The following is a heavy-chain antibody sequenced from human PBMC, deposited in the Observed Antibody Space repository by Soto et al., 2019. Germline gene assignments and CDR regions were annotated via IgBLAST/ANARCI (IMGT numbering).Heavy chain of an antibody. CDR2: INAVGSSS. D-gene: IGHD4-17*01. CDR1: GLSFNNQD. CDR3: AKDEKPHDYGDLTDY. J-gene: IGHJ4*02. V-gene: IGHV3-23*03. Sequence: HPVGSLRLSCVASGLSFNNQDMCWVRQAPGKGLEWVSGINAVGSSSHYADSVKGRFTIFRDNSKNTLYLQMNSLRDEDTAVYYCAKDEKPHDYGDLTDYWGQGTLVTVSS.